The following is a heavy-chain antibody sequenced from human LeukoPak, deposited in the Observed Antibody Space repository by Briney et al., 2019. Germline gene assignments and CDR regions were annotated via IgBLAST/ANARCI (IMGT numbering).Heavy chain of an antibody. CDR1: GFTFSSYW. V-gene: IGHV3-74*01. Sequence: PGGSLLLSCAASGFTFSSYWMHWVRQAPGKGLVWVSRINSDGSSTSYADSVKGRFTISRDNAKNTLYLQMNSLRAEDTAVYYCARDFYGSGLEFDYWGQGTLVTVSS. CDR3: ARDFYGSGLEFDY. J-gene: IGHJ4*02. CDR2: INSDGSST. D-gene: IGHD3-10*01.